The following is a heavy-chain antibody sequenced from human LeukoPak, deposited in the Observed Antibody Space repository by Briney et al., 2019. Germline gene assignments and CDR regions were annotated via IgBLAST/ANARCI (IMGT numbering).Heavy chain of an antibody. CDR3: ARDQGYCTTTSCYSIGGYFDY. CDR2: ISFDGNNR. J-gene: IGHJ4*02. Sequence: RSLRLSCSAPGFTFSTYAMHWVRQAPGKGLEWVAVISFDGNNRYADSVKGRFTISRDSSRHTVYLQMNSLRDEDTAVYYCARDQGYCTTTSCYSIGGYFDYWGQGTLVTVSS. V-gene: IGHV3-30-3*01. CDR1: GFTFSTYA. D-gene: IGHD2-2*01.